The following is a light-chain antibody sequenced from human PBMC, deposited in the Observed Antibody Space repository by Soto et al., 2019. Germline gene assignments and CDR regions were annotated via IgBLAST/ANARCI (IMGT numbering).Light chain of an antibody. J-gene: IGLJ3*02. CDR2: EDN. CDR1: SGSVASNY. CDR3: QSYDSANRGV. V-gene: IGLV6-57*02. Sequence: NFMLSQPQSVSESPGKTVTISRTGSSGSVASNYVQWYQQRPGSVPSTVIYEDNRRPSGVPERFSGSVDSSSNSASLTISGLRPEDEADYYCQSYDSANRGVFGGGTKLTVL.